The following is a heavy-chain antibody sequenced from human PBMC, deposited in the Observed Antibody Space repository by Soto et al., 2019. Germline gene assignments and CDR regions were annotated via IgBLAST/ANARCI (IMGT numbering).Heavy chain of an antibody. CDR2: IWYDGSNK. J-gene: IGHJ4*02. CDR3: ERDLNY. V-gene: IGHV3-33*01. CDR1: GFTFSSYG. Sequence: QVQLVESGGGVVQPGRSLRLSCAASGFTFSSYGMHWVRQAPGKGLEWVAVIWYDGSNKYYADSVKGRFTISRDNSKNTLYMQMNSLRAEETPVYYCERDLNYWGQGTLVTVSS.